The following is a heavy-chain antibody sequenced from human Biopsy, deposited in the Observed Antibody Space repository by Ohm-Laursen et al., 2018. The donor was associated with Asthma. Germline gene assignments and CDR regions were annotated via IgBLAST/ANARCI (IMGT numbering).Heavy chain of an antibody. D-gene: IGHD2-2*01. CDR2: ISSSSSYI. Sequence: SLRLSCAASGFTFSSYSMNWVRQAPGKGLEWVSSISSSSSYIYYADSVKGRLTISRDNAKNSLYLQMNSLRAEDTAVYYCARDGTDMNEAMPKDYWGQGTLVTVSS. CDR3: ARDGTDMNEAMPKDY. CDR1: GFTFSSYS. J-gene: IGHJ4*02. V-gene: IGHV3-21*01.